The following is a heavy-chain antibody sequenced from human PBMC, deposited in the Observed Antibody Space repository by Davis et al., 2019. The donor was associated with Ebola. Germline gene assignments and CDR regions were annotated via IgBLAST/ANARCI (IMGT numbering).Heavy chain of an antibody. Sequence: SAKGRFTISRDNAKNSLYLQMNSLRAENTAVYYCARDTWLELGFDYWGQGTLVAVSS. D-gene: IGHD7-27*01. V-gene: IGHV3-21*01. CDR3: ARDTWLELGFDY. J-gene: IGHJ4*02.